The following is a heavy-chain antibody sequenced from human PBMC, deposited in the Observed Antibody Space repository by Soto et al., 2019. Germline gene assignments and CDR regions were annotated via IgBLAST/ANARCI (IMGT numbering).Heavy chain of an antibody. J-gene: IGHJ4*02. CDR3: AIHGGFWADY. CDR1: GGSISSYY. V-gene: IGHV4-59*08. CDR2: IYYSGST. Sequence: QVQLQESGPGLVKPSETLSLTCTVSGGSISSYYWSWIRQPPGKGLEWIGYIYYSGSTNYNPSLKSRVTISVDTSKNQFSLKLSSVTAADTAVYYCAIHGGFWADYWGQGTLVTVSS. D-gene: IGHD3-16*01.